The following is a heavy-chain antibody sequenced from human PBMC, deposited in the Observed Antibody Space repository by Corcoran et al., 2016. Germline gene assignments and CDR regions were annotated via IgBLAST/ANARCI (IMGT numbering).Heavy chain of an antibody. Sequence: QLQQWGAGLLKPSETLSLTCAVYGGSFSGYYWSWIRQPPGKGLEWIGEINHSGSTNYNPSLKSRVTISVDTSKNQFSLKLSSVTAADTAVYYCARGWYDSSGYYSPFDYWGQGTLVTVSS. CDR2: INHSGST. CDR1: GGSFSGYY. D-gene: IGHD3-22*01. CDR3: ARGWYDSSGYYSPFDY. J-gene: IGHJ4*02. V-gene: IGHV4-34*01.